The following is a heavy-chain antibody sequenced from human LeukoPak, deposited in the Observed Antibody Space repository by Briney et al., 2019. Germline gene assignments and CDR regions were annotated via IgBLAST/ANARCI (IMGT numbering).Heavy chain of an antibody. J-gene: IGHJ6*02. V-gene: IGHV3-7*03. CDR3: ARNNGMDV. CDR2: VNRDGSET. Sequence: RGGSLRLSCAASGFALSSHWMTWVRQVPGRGPEWVANVNRDGSETYYLDSVKGRFTISKDNAKNSLYLQMNSLRAEDTALYHCARNNGMDVWGQGTTVIVSS. CDR1: GFALSSHW.